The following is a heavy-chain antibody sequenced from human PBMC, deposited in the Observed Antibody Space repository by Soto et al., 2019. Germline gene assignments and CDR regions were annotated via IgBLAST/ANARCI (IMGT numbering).Heavy chain of an antibody. CDR3: AHSSGWTNTVYGMDV. CDR2: ISGSGGST. V-gene: IGHV3-23*01. D-gene: IGHD6-19*01. CDR1: GFTFSSYA. J-gene: IGHJ6*02. Sequence: PGGALRLSCAASGFTFSSYAMSWVRQAPGKGLEWVSAISGSGGSTYYADSVKGRFTISRDNSKNTLYLQMNSLRAEDTAVYYCAHSSGWTNTVYGMDVWGQGTKVTVYS.